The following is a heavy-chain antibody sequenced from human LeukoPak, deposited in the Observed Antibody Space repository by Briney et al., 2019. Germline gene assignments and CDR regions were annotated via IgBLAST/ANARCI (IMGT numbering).Heavy chain of an antibody. J-gene: IGHJ5*02. CDR1: GGSISSGDYD. V-gene: IGHV4-30-4*01. Sequence: SETLSLTCTVSGGSISSGDYDWSWIRQPPGKGLEWIAYMYYSGSTYYNPSLKSRVTMSADTSKNQLSLKLSSVTAADTAVYYCARPYYYDSRIDPWGQGILVTVSS. D-gene: IGHD3-22*01. CDR2: MYYSGST. CDR3: ARPYYYDSRIDP.